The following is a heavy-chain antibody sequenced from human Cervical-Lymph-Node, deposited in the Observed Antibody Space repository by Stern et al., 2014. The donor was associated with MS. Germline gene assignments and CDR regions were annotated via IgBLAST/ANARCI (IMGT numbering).Heavy chain of an antibody. V-gene: IGHV3-30*04. CDR3: ARDVQRMVLILTYYCDQ. CDR2: NSYDGSNK. CDR1: GFDFGTYA. J-gene: IGHJ4*02. D-gene: IGHD3-10*01. Sequence: QVQLVESGGGMVQPGGSLRLSCAASGFDFGTYAMSWVRQAPGKGLEWLAVNSYDGSNKYYTDSVKGRFTISRDNSNNTLFLQMNGLRPDDTAVYYCARDVQRMVLILTYYCDQWGQGTLVTVSS.